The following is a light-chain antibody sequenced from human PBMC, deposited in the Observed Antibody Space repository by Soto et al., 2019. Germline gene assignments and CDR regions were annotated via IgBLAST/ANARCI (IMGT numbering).Light chain of an antibody. CDR3: QTLNSHPIT. CDR2: AAS. V-gene: IGKV1-9*01. CDR1: QVISSY. J-gene: IGKJ5*01. Sequence: DSQITQSPASLSAAVGKRVTITGRASQVISSYLAWYQQKPGKAPKLLIYAASTLQTGVPSRFSATISASQLTRTSSRPPPEDSATHYCQTLNSHPITFGQGTRLEIK.